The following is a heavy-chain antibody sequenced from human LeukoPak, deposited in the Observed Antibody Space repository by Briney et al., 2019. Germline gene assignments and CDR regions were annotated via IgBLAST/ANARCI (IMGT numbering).Heavy chain of an antibody. CDR3: ARYYYDSNNDPSFDY. CDR2: ISTGGSAM. Sequence: SGGSLRLSCAASGSTFSDYYMTWIRQAPGKRLEWLSYISTGGSAMFSADSLRGRFTISRDDAKNLLYLQMDSLRAEDTAVYYCARYYYDSNNDPSFDYWGQGTLVTVSS. CDR1: GSTFSDYY. J-gene: IGHJ4*02. V-gene: IGHV3-11*04. D-gene: IGHD3-22*01.